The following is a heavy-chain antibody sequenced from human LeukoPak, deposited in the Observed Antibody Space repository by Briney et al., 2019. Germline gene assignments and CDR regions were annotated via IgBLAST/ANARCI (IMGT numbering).Heavy chain of an antibody. Sequence: GGSLRLSCAASGFTFTTYWMGWVRQAPGKGLEWVANIKQDVSEKYYVDSVKGRFTISRDNAKNSLYLQMNSLRAEDMALYYCAKSKTVTTEFDHWGQGTLVTVSS. V-gene: IGHV3-7*03. J-gene: IGHJ4*02. CDR3: AKSKTVTTEFDH. CDR1: GFTFTTYW. CDR2: IKQDVSEK. D-gene: IGHD4-17*01.